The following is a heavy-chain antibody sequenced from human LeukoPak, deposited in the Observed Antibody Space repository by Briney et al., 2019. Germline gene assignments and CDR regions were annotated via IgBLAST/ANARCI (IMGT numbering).Heavy chain of an antibody. CDR3: ARDRGQTGRGTFDH. CDR2: IKSKTDGGTT. D-gene: IGHD3-10*01. V-gene: IGHV3-15*01. Sequence: GGSLRLSCAASGFTFSNAWMSWVRQAPGKGLEWVGRIKSKTDGGTTDYAAPVKGRFTISRDDSKNTLYLQMNSLKTEDTAVYYCARDRGQTGRGTFDHWGQGTLVTVSS. CDR1: GFTFSNAW. J-gene: IGHJ4*02.